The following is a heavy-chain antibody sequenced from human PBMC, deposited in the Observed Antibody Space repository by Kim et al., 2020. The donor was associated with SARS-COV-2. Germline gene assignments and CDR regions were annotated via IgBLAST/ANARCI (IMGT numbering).Heavy chain of an antibody. CDR3: ARGWMYAMDV. CDR2: TT. Sequence: TTAYAQKFQGRVTFTRDTSTNTVYMEMSSLTSEDTAVYYCARGWMYAMDVWGQGTAVTVSS. V-gene: IGHV1-46*01. D-gene: IGHD5-12*01. J-gene: IGHJ6*02.